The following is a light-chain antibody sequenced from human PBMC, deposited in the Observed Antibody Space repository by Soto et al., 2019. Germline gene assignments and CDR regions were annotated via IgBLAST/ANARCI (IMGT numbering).Light chain of an antibody. CDR2: GAS. J-gene: IGKJ3*01. CDR1: QSVSSSY. Sequence: IVLTQSPGTLSLSPGSRATLSCRASQSVSSSYLAWYQQKPGQAPSVLIYGASSRATGIPDRFSGSGSGTDFTLTISRLEPEDFAVYYCQQYGSSFTFGPGTKVDIK. CDR3: QQYGSSFT. V-gene: IGKV3-20*01.